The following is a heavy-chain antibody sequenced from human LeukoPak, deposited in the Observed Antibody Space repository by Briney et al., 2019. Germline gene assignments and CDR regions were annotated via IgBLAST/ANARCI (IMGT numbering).Heavy chain of an antibody. CDR3: ARRGEAMDPFDY. V-gene: IGHV5-51*01. J-gene: IGHJ4*02. CDR1: GYSFTSYW. D-gene: IGHD5-18*01. CDR2: IYPGDSDT. Sequence: GESLQISCKDSGYSFTSYWIGWVLQMPGKGLEWMGIIYPGDSDTRYSPSFQGQVTISADKSINTAYLQWSSLKASDTAIYYCARRGEAMDPFDYWGQGTLVSVSS.